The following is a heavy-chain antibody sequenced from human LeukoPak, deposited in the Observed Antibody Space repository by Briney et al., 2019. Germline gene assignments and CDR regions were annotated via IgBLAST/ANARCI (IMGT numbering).Heavy chain of an antibody. CDR1: GFTFSSYA. J-gene: IGHJ3*02. V-gene: IGHV3-30*04. Sequence: GGSLRLSSAASGFTFSSYAMHWVRQAPGKGLEWVAVISYDGRNKYYADSEKGRFTISRDNSKNTLYLQMNSLRAEDTAVYSCAREDGDYVVSRAFDIWGQGTMVTVSS. CDR2: ISYDGRNK. CDR3: AREDGDYVVSRAFDI. D-gene: IGHD4-17*01.